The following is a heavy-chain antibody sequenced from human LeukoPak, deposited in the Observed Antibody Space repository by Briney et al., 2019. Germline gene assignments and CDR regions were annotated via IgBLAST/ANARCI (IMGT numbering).Heavy chain of an antibody. CDR2: IKDDGSEK. D-gene: IGHD4-17*01. V-gene: IGHV3-7*05. CDR3: AREYGDYRYGMDV. J-gene: IGHJ6*02. CDR1: GFTFSSYW. Sequence: PGGSLRLSCAASGFTFSSYWMSWVRQAPGKGLEWVANIKDDGSEKYYVDSVKGRFTISRDNAKNSLYLQMNSLRVEDTAVYYCAREYGDYRYGMDVWGQGTTVIVSS.